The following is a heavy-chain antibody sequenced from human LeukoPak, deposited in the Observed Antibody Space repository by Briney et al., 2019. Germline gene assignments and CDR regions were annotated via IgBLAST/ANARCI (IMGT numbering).Heavy chain of an antibody. CDR1: GGTFSSYA. CDR2: IIPIFGTA. J-gene: IGHJ6*02. D-gene: IGHD3-3*01. V-gene: IGHV1-69*13. CDR3: ARCDFWSGFEFDGMDV. Sequence: SVKVSCKASGGTFSSYAISWVRQAPGQGLEWMGGIIPIFGTANYAQKFQGRVTITADESTSTAYMELSGLRSEDTAVYYCARCDFWSGFEFDGMDVWGQGTTVTVSS.